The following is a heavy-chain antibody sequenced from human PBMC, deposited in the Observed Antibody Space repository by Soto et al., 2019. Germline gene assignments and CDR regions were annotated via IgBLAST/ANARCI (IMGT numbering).Heavy chain of an antibody. D-gene: IGHD3-22*01. J-gene: IGHJ3*02. CDR3: ARDHLRYYDSSGAGAFDI. V-gene: IGHV1-3*01. Sequence: KFQGRVTITRDTSASTAYMELSSLRSEDTDVYYCARDHLRYYDSSGAGAFDIWGQGTMVTVSS.